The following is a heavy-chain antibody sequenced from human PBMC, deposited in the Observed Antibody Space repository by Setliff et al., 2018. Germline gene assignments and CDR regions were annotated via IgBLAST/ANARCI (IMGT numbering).Heavy chain of an antibody. CDR2: IYTSGST. J-gene: IGHJ6*03. D-gene: IGHD3-9*01. CDR1: GGSISSGSYY. Sequence: SETLSLTCTVSGGSISSGSYYWSWIRQPAGKGLEWIGHIYTSGSTNYNPSLKSRVAISVDTSKNQFSLKLSSVTAADTAVYYCARGLTPTINYYYYYMDVWGKGTTVTVSS. V-gene: IGHV4-61*09. CDR3: ARGLTPTINYYYYYMDV.